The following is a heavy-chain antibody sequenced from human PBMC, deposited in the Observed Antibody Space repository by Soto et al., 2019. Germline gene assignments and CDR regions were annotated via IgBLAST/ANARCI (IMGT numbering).Heavy chain of an antibody. CDR1: GFTFSSSE. CDR2: IHPGGQTI. V-gene: IGHV3-48*03. J-gene: IGHJ3*01. Sequence: GSLRLSCAASGFTFSSSEMYWVRQAPGKGLEWISYIHPGGQTIFYAESVKGRFTISRDNAKHSVYLQMNSLRAEDTAVYYCARRGSRWGRGTKVTVSS. CDR3: ARRGSR. D-gene: IGHD2-15*01.